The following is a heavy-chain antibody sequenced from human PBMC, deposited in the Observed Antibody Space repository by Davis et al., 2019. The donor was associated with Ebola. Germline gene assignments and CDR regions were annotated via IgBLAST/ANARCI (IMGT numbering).Heavy chain of an antibody. D-gene: IGHD4-17*01. CDR2: IYPGDSDT. J-gene: IGHJ6*02. CDR3: ARLDGDPPYYYYGMDV. CDR1: GYSFTSYW. Sequence: GESLKISCKGSGYSFTSYWIGWVRQMPGKGLEWMGIIYPGDSDTRYSPSFQGQVTISADKSISTAYLQWSSLKASDTAMYYCARLDGDPPYYYYGMDVWGQGTTVTVSS. V-gene: IGHV5-51*01.